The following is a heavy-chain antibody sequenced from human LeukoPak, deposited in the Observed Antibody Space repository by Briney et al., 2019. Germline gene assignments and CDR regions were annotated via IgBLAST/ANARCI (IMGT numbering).Heavy chain of an antibody. J-gene: IGHJ4*02. CDR1: GYSISSTYY. V-gene: IGHV4-38-2*02. D-gene: IGHD3-3*01. Sequence: PSETLSLTCTVSGYSISSTYYWGWIRQPPGKGLEWIGSIYHSGSTYYNPSLKSRVTMSVDPSKNQFSLKLNSVTAADTATYYCVRQGSNSGYYLFDYWGRGHLVIVSS. CDR2: IYHSGST. CDR3: VRQGSNSGYYLFDY.